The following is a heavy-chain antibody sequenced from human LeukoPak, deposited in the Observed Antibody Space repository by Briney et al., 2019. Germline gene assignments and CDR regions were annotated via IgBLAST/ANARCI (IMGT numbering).Heavy chain of an antibody. CDR2: IKQDGSEK. V-gene: IGHV3-7*03. CDR1: GFTFSSYW. J-gene: IGHJ4*02. D-gene: IGHD4-17*01. CDR3: ARDYGADYFDY. Sequence: GGSPRLSCAASGFTFSSYWMSWVRQAPGKGQEWVANIKQDGSEKYYVDSVKGRFTISRDNAKNSLYLQMNSLRAEDTAVYYCARDYGADYFDYWGQGTLVTVSS.